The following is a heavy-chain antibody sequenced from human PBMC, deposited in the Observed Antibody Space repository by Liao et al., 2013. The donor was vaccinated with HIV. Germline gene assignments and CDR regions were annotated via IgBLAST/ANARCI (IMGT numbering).Heavy chain of an antibody. CDR2: IYYSGST. CDR3: ARGFYITMVGGVIFRWFDP. J-gene: IGHJ5*02. D-gene: IGHD3-10*01. V-gene: IGHV4-39*07. Sequence: QLQLQESGPGLVKPSETLSLTCTVSGGSMTSSSYYWGWIRQPPGKGLEWIGSIYYSGSTYYNPSLKSRVTISVDTSKNQFSLKLSSVTAADTAVYYCARGFYITMVGGVIFRWFDPWGQGTLVTVSS. CDR1: GGSMTSSSYY.